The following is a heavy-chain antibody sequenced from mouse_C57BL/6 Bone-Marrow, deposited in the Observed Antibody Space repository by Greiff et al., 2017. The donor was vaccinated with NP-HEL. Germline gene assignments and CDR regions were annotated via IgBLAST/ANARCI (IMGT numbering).Heavy chain of an antibody. CDR1: GFTFSSYA. Sequence: DVMLVESGEGLVKPGGSLKLSCAASGFTFSSYAMSWVRQTPEKRLEWVAYISSGGDYIYYADTVKGRFTISRDNARNTLYLQMSSLKSEDTAMYYCTREDYYGWNYWGQGTTLTVSS. CDR2: ISSGGDYI. J-gene: IGHJ2*01. CDR3: TREDYYGWNY. V-gene: IGHV5-9-1*02. D-gene: IGHD1-1*01.